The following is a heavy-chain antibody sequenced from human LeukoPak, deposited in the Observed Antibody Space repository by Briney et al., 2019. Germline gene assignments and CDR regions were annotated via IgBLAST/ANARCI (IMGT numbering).Heavy chain of an antibody. D-gene: IGHD5-12*01. V-gene: IGHV4-59*01. J-gene: IGHJ4*02. Sequence: SETLSLTCTVSGGSISSYYWSWIRQPPGKGLERIGYIYYSGSTNYNPSLKSRVTISVDTSKNQFSLKLSSVTAADTAVYYCATTESGYDLFFDYWGRGTLVTVSS. CDR2: IYYSGST. CDR3: ATTESGYDLFFDY. CDR1: GGSISSYY.